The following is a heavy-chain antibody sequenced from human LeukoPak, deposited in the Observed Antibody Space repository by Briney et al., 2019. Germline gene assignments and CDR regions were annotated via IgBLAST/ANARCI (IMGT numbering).Heavy chain of an antibody. CDR3: AKDIGSSSWYHYYYYGMDV. J-gene: IGHJ6*02. CDR2: ISWNSGSI. V-gene: IGHV3-9*01. Sequence: GRSLRLSCAASGFTFDDYATHWVRHAPGKGLEWVSGISWNSGSIGYADSVKGRFTISRDNAKNSLYLQMNSLRAEDTALYYCAKDIGSSSWYHYYYYGMDVWGQGTTVTVSS. CDR1: GFTFDDYA. D-gene: IGHD6-13*01.